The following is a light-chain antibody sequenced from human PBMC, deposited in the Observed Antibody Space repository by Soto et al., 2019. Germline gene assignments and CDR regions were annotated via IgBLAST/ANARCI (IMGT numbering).Light chain of an antibody. Sequence: QSALTQPRSMSGSPGQSVTISCTGTSSNVDDYNYVSWYQQYPGEVPKLIIYDVIKRPSGVPDRFSGFKSGNTASLTISGLQAGDEADYYCCSYVGSYTFKFGGGTKLTVL. CDR3: CSYVGSYTFK. J-gene: IGLJ2*01. CDR1: SSNVDDYNY. V-gene: IGLV2-11*01. CDR2: DVI.